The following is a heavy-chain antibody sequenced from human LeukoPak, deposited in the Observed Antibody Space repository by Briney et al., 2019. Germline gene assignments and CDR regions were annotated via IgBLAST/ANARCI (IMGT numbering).Heavy chain of an antibody. Sequence: GGSLRLSCSASGFTVSSNYMSWVRQAPGKGLEWVSAISGSGGSRYYADSVKGRFTISRDNSKNTLYLQMNSLRAEDTAVYYCSKDLGYCGSTSCYNRYFQHWRRGSLV. D-gene: IGHD2-2*02. CDR1: GFTVSSNY. CDR3: SKDLGYCGSTSCYNRYFQH. V-gene: IGHV3-23*01. J-gene: IGHJ1*01. CDR2: ISGSGGSR.